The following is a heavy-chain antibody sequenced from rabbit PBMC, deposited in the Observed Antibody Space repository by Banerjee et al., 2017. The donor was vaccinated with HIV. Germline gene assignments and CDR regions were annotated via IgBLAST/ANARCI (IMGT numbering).Heavy chain of an antibody. Sequence: QSLEESGGDLVKPGASLTLTCTASGFSFSTNYYMCWVRQAPGKGLEWIACIDSGSSGNTWYANWAKGRFTISQTSSTTVTLQMTSLTAADTATYFCARDAGGDGYSNDLWGQGTLVTVS. CDR3: ARDAGGDGYSNDL. J-gene: IGHJ3*01. CDR1: GFSFSTNYY. D-gene: IGHD7-1*01. CDR2: IDSGSSGNT. V-gene: IGHV1S40*01.